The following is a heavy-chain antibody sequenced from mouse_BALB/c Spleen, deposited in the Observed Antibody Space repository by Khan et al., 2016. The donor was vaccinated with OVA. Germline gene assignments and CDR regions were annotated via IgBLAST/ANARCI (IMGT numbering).Heavy chain of an antibody. CDR1: GDSITSGY. D-gene: IGHD2-12*01. Sequence: EVELVESGPSLVKPSQTLSLTCSVTGDSITSGYWNWIRKFPGNKLEYMGYIIYTGYTYYNPSLKSRISITRHTSKNQHYLQLNSVTDEDTATYYCARSTYRYAFVYWGQGTLVTVSA. CDR2: IIYTGYT. V-gene: IGHV3-8*02. CDR3: ARSTYRYAFVY. J-gene: IGHJ3*01.